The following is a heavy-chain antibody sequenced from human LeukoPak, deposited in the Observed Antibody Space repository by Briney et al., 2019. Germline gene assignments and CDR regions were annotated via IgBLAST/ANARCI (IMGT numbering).Heavy chain of an antibody. CDR2: TYYRSKWYN. CDR3: ARRDGYNYVFDY. Sequence: SQTLSLTCAISGDSVSSNSAAWNWIRQSPSRGLEWLGRTYYRSKWYNDYAVSAKSRITISPDTSKNQFSLQLNSVTPDDTAVYYCARRDGYNYVFDYWGQGTLVTVSS. CDR1: GDSVSSNSAA. D-gene: IGHD5-24*01. J-gene: IGHJ4*02. V-gene: IGHV6-1*01.